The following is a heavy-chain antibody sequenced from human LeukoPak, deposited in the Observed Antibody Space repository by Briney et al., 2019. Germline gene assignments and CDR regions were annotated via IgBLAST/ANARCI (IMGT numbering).Heavy chain of an antibody. CDR2: INHSGST. J-gene: IGHJ4*02. CDR1: GGSISSYY. D-gene: IGHD6-19*01. Sequence: SETLSLTCTVSGGSISSYYWSWIRQPPGKGLEWIGEINHSGSTNYNPSLKSRVTISVDTSKNQFSLKLSSVTAADTAVYYCARGQGAVAGTPFDYWGQGTLVTVSS. V-gene: IGHV4-34*01. CDR3: ARGQGAVAGTPFDY.